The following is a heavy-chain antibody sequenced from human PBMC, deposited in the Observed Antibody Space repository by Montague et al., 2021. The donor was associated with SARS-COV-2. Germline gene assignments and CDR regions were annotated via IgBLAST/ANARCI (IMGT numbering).Heavy chain of an antibody. CDR1: GGSFSGYY. CDR3: ARGVRQLGVRYYYYYIDV. D-gene: IGHD6-6*01. Sequence: SETLSLTCAVYGGSFSGYYWSWIRQHRGKGLEWIGEINHSGSTNYNPSLKSRVTISMDTSKNQFSLKLSSVTAADTAVYYCARGVRQLGVRYYYYYIDVWDKGTTVTVSS. V-gene: IGHV4-34*01. J-gene: IGHJ6*03. CDR2: INHSGST.